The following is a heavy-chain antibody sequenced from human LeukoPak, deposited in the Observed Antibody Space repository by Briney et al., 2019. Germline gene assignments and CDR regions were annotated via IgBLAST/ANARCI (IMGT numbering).Heavy chain of an antibody. V-gene: IGHV4-34*01. D-gene: IGHD2-2*01. Sequence: SETLSLTCAVYGGSFSGYHWSWIRQPPGKGLEWIGEINHSGSTNYNPSLKSRVTIFVDPSKNQFSLNLRSVTAADTAVYYCARHERCSSINCIYNWFDPWGQGTLVIVSS. J-gene: IGHJ5*02. CDR3: ARHERCSSINCIYNWFDP. CDR2: INHSGST. CDR1: GGSFSGYH.